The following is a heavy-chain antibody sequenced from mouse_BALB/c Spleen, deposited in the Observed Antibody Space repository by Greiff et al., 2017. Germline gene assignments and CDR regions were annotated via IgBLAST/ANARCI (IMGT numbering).Heavy chain of an antibody. CDR2: ISIGGST. D-gene: IGHD1-2*01. CDR3: ARAQYCYGYAMDY. CDR1: GFTFSSYA. V-gene: IGHV5-6-5*01. Sequence: EVQLVQSGGGLVKPGGSLKLSCAASGFTFSSYAMSWVRQTPEKRLEWVASISIGGSTDYPDSVKGRFTISRDNARNILYLQMSSLRSEDTAMYYCARAQYCYGYAMDYWGQGTSVTVSS. J-gene: IGHJ4*01.